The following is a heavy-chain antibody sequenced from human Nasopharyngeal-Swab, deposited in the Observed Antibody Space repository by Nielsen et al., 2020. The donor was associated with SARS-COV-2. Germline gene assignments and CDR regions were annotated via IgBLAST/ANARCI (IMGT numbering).Heavy chain of an antibody. CDR2: LSSSISYI. V-gene: IGHV3-21*01. CDR3: ARDSGYGYYYYYGMDV. J-gene: IGHJ6*02. CDR1: GFTFSSYS. Sequence: GESLKISCAASGFTFSSYSMNWVRQAPGKGLEWVSSLSSSISYIYYADSVKGRFTISRDNAKNSLYLQMDSLRAEDTAVYYCARDSGYGYYYYYGMDVWGQGTTVTVSS. D-gene: IGHD5-12*01.